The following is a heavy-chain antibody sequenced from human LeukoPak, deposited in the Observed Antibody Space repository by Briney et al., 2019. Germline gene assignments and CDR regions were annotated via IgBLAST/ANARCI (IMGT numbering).Heavy chain of an antibody. D-gene: IGHD2-2*01. CDR1: GDSLSEGGHY. Sequence: SETLSLTCSVSGDSLSEGGHYWSWVRQLPGKGLEWIGYMYYSGATYYNPSLQTRLTMSVDTSKNLFSLNLTSVTAGDTAVYFCARAGFLYHQKFFDYWGQGILVTVSS. V-gene: IGHV4-31*03. CDR2: MYYSGAT. J-gene: IGHJ4*02. CDR3: ARAGFLYHQKFFDY.